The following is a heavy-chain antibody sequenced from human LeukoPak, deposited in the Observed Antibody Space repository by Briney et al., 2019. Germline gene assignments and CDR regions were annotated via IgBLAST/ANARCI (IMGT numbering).Heavy chain of an antibody. Sequence: GGSPRLSCAASGFTFSSYAMSWVRQAPGQGLEWVSAISGSGGSTYYADSVKGRFTISRDNSKNTLYLQMNSLRAEDTAVYYCAKFGSSRNDYWGQGTLVTVSS. V-gene: IGHV3-23*01. CDR3: AKFGSSRNDY. CDR1: GFTFSSYA. J-gene: IGHJ4*02. D-gene: IGHD6-13*01. CDR2: ISGSGGST.